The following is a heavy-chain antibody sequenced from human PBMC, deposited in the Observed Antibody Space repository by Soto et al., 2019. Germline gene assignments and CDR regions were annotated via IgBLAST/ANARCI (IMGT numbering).Heavy chain of an antibody. CDR1: GGSISSSSYY. V-gene: IGHV4-39*01. CDR3: ASPRWQLVTCFDY. CDR2: IYYSGST. Sequence: PSETLSLTCTVSGGSISSSSYYWGWIRQPPGKGLEWIGSIYYSGSTYYNPSLKSRVTISVDTSKNQFSLKLSSVTAADTAVYYCASPRWQLVTCFDYWGQGTLVTVSS. J-gene: IGHJ4*02. D-gene: IGHD6-13*01.